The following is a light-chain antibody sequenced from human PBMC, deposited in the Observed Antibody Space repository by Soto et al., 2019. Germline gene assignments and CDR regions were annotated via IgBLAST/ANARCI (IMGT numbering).Light chain of an antibody. CDR2: EVR. CDR3: SAYTARSTMV. V-gene: IGLV2-14*01. J-gene: IGLJ3*02. CDR1: MRDVGAYNL. Sequence: QSALTQPASVSGSAGQSITISCSGTMRDVGAYNLVSWYQQHPGTAPKLIIYEVRNRPSGISSRFSGSRSGNTASLTISGLHSGDEGDYSCSAYTARSTMVFGGGTKVTVL.